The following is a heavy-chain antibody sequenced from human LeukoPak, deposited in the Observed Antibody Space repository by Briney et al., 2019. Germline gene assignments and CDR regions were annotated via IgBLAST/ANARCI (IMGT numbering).Heavy chain of an antibody. CDR1: GYTFTSYG. Sequence: ASVKVSCRASGYTFTSYGISWVRQAPGQGLEWMGWISAYNGNTNYAQKLQGRVTMTTDTSTRTAYMELRSLRSDDTAVHYCARDDSIRWWSSYYDRSGYYYSALPAAFDIWGQGTMVTVSS. CDR3: ARDDSIRWWSSYYDRSGYYYSALPAAFDI. CDR2: ISAYNGNT. J-gene: IGHJ3*02. D-gene: IGHD3-22*01. V-gene: IGHV1-18*01.